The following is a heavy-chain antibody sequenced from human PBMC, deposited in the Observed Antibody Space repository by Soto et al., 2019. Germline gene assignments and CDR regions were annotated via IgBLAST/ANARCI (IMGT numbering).Heavy chain of an antibody. J-gene: IGHJ5*02. Sequence: PSETLSLTCAVSCGSITSGGYYWTWIRQHPGKGLEWIGYIYYSGSTYYNPSLMSRLTISVDTSKNQFSLKLTSVTAAETAVYYCVRTAREGAVAPHWFDRWGQGTQVTVSS. V-gene: IGHV4-30-4*08. CDR1: CGSITSGGYY. CDR2: IYYSGST. D-gene: IGHD2-21*02. CDR3: VRTAREGAVAPHWFDR.